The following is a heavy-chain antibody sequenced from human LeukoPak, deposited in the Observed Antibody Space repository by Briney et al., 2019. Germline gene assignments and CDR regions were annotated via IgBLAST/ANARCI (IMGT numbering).Heavy chain of an antibody. Sequence: PSETLSLTCTVSGGSISSYYWSWIRQPPGKGLEWIGYTYYSGSTNYNPSLKSRVTISVDTSKNQFSLKLSSVTAADTAVYYCARPYYDSSGYHDAFDIWGQGAMVTVSS. J-gene: IGHJ3*02. D-gene: IGHD3-22*01. CDR3: ARPYYDSSGYHDAFDI. CDR1: GGSISSYY. CDR2: TYYSGST. V-gene: IGHV4-59*01.